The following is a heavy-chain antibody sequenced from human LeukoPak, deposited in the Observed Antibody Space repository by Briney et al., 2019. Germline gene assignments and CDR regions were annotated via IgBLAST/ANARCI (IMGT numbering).Heavy chain of an antibody. CDR2: ISSSSSYI. V-gene: IGHV3-21*01. J-gene: IGHJ5*02. CDR1: GFTFSSYN. D-gene: IGHD5-24*01. Sequence: GGSLRLSCAASGFTFSSYNMNWVRQAPGKGLEWVSSISSSSSYIFYADSVKGRFTISRDNAKNSVYLQMNSLRAEDTAVYYCARGTELATMGSWFDPWGQGTLVTVSS. CDR3: ARGTELATMGSWFDP.